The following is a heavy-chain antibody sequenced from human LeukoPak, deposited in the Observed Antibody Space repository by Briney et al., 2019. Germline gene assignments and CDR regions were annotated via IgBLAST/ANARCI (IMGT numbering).Heavy chain of an antibody. CDR3: ARVGDWNDLVY. CDR1: GGSISRYY. D-gene: IGHD1-1*01. Sequence: PSETLSLTCTVSGGSISRYYWSWIRQPPGKGLEWIGYIYYSGSTNYNPSLKSRVTISVDTSKNQFSLKLSSVTAADTAVYYCARVGDWNDLVYWGQGSLVTVSS. CDR2: IYYSGST. V-gene: IGHV4-59*01. J-gene: IGHJ4*02.